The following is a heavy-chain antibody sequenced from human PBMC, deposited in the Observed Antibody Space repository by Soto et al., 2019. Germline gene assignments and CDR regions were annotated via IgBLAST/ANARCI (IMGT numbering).Heavy chain of an antibody. CDR2: INPNSGGT. J-gene: IGHJ6*03. V-gene: IGHV1-2*04. CDR3: ARGISGRAEGPELLPSYYYYMDV. CDR1: GYTFTGYY. Sequence: ASVKVSCKASGYTFTGYYMHWVRQAPGQGLEWMGWINPNSGGTNYAQKFQGWVTMTRDTSISTAYMELSRLRSDDTAVYYCARGISGRAEGPELLPSYYYYMDVWGKGTTVTVSS. D-gene: IGHD1-7*01.